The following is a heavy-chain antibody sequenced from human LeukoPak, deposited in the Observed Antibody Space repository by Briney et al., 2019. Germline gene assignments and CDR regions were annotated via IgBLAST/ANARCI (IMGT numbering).Heavy chain of an antibody. CDR1: GGTFSSYA. CDR2: IIPIFGTA. D-gene: IGHD3-22*01. V-gene: IGHV1-69*13. CDR3: ARALQPHYYYDSSGYQFYSSPFDY. Sequence: GASVKVSCKASGGTFSSYAISWVRQAPGQGLEWMGGIIPIFGTANYAQKFQGRVTITADESTSTAYMELSSLRSEDTAVYYCARALQPHYYYDSSGYQFYSSPFDYWGQGTLVTVSS. J-gene: IGHJ4*02.